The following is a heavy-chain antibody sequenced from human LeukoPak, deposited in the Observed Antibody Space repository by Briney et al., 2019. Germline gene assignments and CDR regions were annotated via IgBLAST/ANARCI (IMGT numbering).Heavy chain of an antibody. CDR1: GFTFSSYA. V-gene: IGHV3-23*01. CDR2: ISGSGGST. D-gene: IGHD5-18*01. Sequence: PGGSLRLSCAASGFTFSSYAMSWVRQAPGKGLEWVSAISGSGGSTDYADSVKGRFTISRDNSKNTLYLQMNSLRAEDTAIYLCAKSLPGGYSYGTIDYWGQGTLVTVSS. CDR3: AKSLPGGYSYGTIDY. J-gene: IGHJ4*02.